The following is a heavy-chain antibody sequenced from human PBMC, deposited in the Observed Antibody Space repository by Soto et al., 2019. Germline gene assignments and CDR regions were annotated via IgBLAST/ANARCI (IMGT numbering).Heavy chain of an antibody. D-gene: IGHD1-26*01. CDR2: INAGNGNT. V-gene: IGHV1-3*01. CDR1: GYTFTSYA. CDR3: ARCGSLYWYFDL. Sequence: QVQLVQSGAEVKKPGASVKVSCKASGYTFTSYAMHWVRQAPGQRLEWMGWINAGNGNTKYSQKFQGRVTITRDTSACTSYMELSSLRSEDTAVYYCARCGSLYWYFDLWGRCTLVTVTS. J-gene: IGHJ2*01.